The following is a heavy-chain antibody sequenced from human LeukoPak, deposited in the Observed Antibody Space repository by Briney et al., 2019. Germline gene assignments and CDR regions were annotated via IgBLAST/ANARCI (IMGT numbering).Heavy chain of an antibody. CDR3: ARGSTVVRGVSPAGDY. CDR1: GFTFSSYT. Sequence: PGGSLRLSCAASGFTFSSYTMNWVRQAPGKGLEWVSSISRSSSYIYYADSMRGRFTISRDNAKNSLDLQMHSLRAEDTAVYYCARGSTVVRGVSPAGDYWGQGTLVTVSS. J-gene: IGHJ4*02. CDR2: ISRSSSYI. D-gene: IGHD3-10*01. V-gene: IGHV3-21*01.